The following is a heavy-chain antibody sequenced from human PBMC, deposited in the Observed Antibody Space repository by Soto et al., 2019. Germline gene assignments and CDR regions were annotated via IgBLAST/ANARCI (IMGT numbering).Heavy chain of an antibody. CDR1: GFTFSSYG. D-gene: IGHD3-16*01. J-gene: IGHJ4*02. V-gene: IGHV3-33*01. Sequence: SGGSLRLSCAASGFTFSSYGMHWVRQAPGKGLEWVAVIWYDGSNKYYADSVKGRFTISRDNSKNTLYLQMNSLRAEDTAVYYCASPGGGGNYFDYWGQGTLVTVSS. CDR2: IWYDGSNK. CDR3: ASPGGGGNYFDY.